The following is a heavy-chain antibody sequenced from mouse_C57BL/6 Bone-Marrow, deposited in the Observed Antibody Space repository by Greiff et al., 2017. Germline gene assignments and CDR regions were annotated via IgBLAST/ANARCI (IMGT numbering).Heavy chain of an antibody. J-gene: IGHJ2*01. CDR3: ARSGPLGRSFDY. D-gene: IGHD4-1*01. Sequence: QVQLQQPGAELVKPGASVKMSCKASGYTFTSYWITWVKQRPGQGLEWIGDIYPTSGRTNYNEKFKSKAILTVDNSSNTAYMHLSSLTSEDSAVFYCARSGPLGRSFDYWGQGTTLTVSS. CDR2: IYPTSGRT. CDR1: GYTFTSYW. V-gene: IGHV1-55*01.